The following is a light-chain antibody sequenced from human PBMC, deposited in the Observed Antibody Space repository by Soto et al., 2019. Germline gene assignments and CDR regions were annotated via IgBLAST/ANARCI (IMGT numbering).Light chain of an antibody. V-gene: IGKV3-11*01. Sequence: EIVLTQSPATLSLSPGERATLSCRASQSVDTFLAWYQQKPGRNPRLLIYDTSNRATGIPHRFSGTGSGTDFTLTISRLEPEDFAVYYCQVRTDWTPFMYSFGQGTKREVK. CDR2: DTS. CDR3: QVRTDWTPFMYS. J-gene: IGKJ2*01. CDR1: QSVDTF.